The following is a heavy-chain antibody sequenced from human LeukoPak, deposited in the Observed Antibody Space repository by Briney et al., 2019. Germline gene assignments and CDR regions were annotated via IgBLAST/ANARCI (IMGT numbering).Heavy chain of an antibody. V-gene: IGHV4-4*07. J-gene: IGHJ4*02. D-gene: IGHD6-19*01. Sequence: PSETLSLTCTVSGGSLGNYYWSWIRQPAGKGLEWIGRIYPTGHTHYNPSLKSRVTMSVDTSKNQFSLKMTSLTAADTAVYYCARITDPDYRSGWSGADYWGRGTLVTVSS. CDR2: IYPTGHT. CDR3: ARITDPDYRSGWSGADY. CDR1: GGSLGNYY.